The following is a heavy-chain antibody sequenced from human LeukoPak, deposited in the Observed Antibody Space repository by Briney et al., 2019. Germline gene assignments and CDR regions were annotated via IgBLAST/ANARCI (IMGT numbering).Heavy chain of an antibody. CDR3: ARDKVNVAMTGSLFDY. CDR1: GFTFTTYW. V-gene: IGHV3-7*01. CDR2: INQDGSEK. J-gene: IGHJ4*02. Sequence: GGSLRLSCSASGFTFTTYWMTWVRQGPGKGLEWVAHINQDGSEKNYVDSVKGRFTISRDNAKNSLYLQMDSLTDEDTAVYYCARDKVNVAMTGSLFDYLGQGTLVTVSS. D-gene: IGHD2-2*01.